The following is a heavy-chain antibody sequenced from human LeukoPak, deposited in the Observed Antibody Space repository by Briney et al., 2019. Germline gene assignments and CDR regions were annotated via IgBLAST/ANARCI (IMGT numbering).Heavy chain of an antibody. D-gene: IGHD2-2*01. J-gene: IGHJ4*02. Sequence: PGGSLRLSCAASGFTFSSYSMNWVRQAPGKGLEWVSYISSSSSTIYYADSVKGRFTISRDNSKNTVYLQMNSLRAEDTAVYYCAAPGVPAATYYFDYWGQGTLVTVSS. CDR1: GFTFSSYS. V-gene: IGHV3-48*01. CDR3: AAPGVPAATYYFDY. CDR2: ISSSSSTI.